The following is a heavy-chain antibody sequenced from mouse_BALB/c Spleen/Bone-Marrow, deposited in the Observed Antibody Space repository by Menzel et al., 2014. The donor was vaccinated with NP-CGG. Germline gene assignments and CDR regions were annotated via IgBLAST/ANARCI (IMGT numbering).Heavy chain of an antibody. V-gene: IGHV1S22*01. CDR2: IYPGSGST. CDR3: TRYYGYYAMDY. D-gene: IGHD1-2*01. J-gene: IGHJ4*01. Sequence: LQQPGSELVRPGASVKLSCTASGYTFTNYWMHWVKQRPGQGLEWIGNIYPGSGSTNYDEKFKSKATLTVDTSSSTAYMQLSSLTSEDSAVYYCTRYYGYYAMDYWGKGTSVPVSS. CDR1: GYTFTNYW.